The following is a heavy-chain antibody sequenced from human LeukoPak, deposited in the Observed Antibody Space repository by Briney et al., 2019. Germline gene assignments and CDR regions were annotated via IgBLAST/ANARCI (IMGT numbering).Heavy chain of an antibody. V-gene: IGHV3-33*06. D-gene: IGHD3-16*01. Sequence: PGGSLRLSCAASGFTFSRYGMHWIRQAPGKGLEGVEIIWYDGSYKYHADSVKGRFTISRDNSKNSLYLQMNSLRAEDTAVYYCAKDVGSYYDTRGAFGIWGQGTMVTVSS. J-gene: IGHJ3*02. CDR3: AKDVGSYYDTRGAFGI. CDR1: GFTFSRYG. CDR2: IWYDGSYK.